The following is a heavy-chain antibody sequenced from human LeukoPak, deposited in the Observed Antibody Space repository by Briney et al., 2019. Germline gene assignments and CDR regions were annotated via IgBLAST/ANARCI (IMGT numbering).Heavy chain of an antibody. Sequence: ASVKVSCKASGYTFTSYGISWVRQAPGQGLEWMGWISAYNGNTNYAQKLQGRVTMTTDTSTSTAYKELRSLRSDDTAVYYCAREPRRQLLDYWGQGTLVTVSS. D-gene: IGHD4-23*01. J-gene: IGHJ4*02. V-gene: IGHV1-18*04. CDR3: AREPRRQLLDY. CDR2: ISAYNGNT. CDR1: GYTFTSYG.